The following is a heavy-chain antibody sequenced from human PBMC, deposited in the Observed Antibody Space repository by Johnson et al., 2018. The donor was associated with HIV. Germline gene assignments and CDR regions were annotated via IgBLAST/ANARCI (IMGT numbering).Heavy chain of an antibody. CDR2: ISYDGSNK. D-gene: IGHD6-19*01. Sequence: VQLVESGGGVVQPGRSLRLSCAASGFTFSSYAMHWVRQAPGKGLEWVAVISYDGSNKYYADSVKGRFTISRDNSKNTLYLQMNSLRAEDTAVYYCAGDSAYSSGWYSGAFDIWGQGTMVTVSS. CDR1: GFTFSSYA. J-gene: IGHJ3*02. CDR3: AGDSAYSSGWYSGAFDI. V-gene: IGHV3-30-3*01.